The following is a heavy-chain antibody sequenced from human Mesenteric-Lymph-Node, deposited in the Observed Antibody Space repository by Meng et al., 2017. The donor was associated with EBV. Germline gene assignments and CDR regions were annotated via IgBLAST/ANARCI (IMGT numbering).Heavy chain of an antibody. D-gene: IGHD2-8*01. V-gene: IGHV4-4*02. CDR1: GDSMTNNNW. CDR2: IYHSGST. CDR3: ARTGVGLAFDY. J-gene: IGHJ4*02. Sequence: QVQLRESGPGLVKPSXXXXXTCGVSGDSMTNNNWWTWVRQPPGKGLEWIGEIYHSGSTNYNPSLQSRATISVDMSKKQFSLKLRSVTAADTAVYYCARTGVGLAFDYWGLGTLVTV.